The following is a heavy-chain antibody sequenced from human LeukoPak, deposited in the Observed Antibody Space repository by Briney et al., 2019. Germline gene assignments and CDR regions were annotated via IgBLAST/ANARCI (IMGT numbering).Heavy chain of an antibody. V-gene: IGHV3-23*01. CDR2: INNYGGST. Sequence: GGPLRLSCAASGFTFSTYSMGWVRQAPGKGLEWVSVINNYGGSTFYADSVKGRFTISRDNSKNTLYLQMNSLRAEDTAVYYCARYWNDRYFDYWGQGTLVTVSS. CDR3: ARYWNDRYFDY. CDR1: GFTFSTYS. J-gene: IGHJ4*02. D-gene: IGHD1-1*01.